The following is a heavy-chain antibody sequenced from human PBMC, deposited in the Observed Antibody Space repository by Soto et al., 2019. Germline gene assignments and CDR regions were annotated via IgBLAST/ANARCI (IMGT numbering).Heavy chain of an antibody. CDR2: INPNSGGT. J-gene: IGHJ4*02. Sequence: ASVKVSCKASGYTFTGYYMHWVRQAPGQGLEWMGWINPNSGGTNYAQKFQGRVTMTRDTSISTVYMELSRLRSDDTAVYYCARLRDSSGYLDYWGQGTLVTVSS. CDR1: GYTFTGYY. CDR3: ARLRDSSGYLDY. D-gene: IGHD3-22*01. V-gene: IGHV1-2*02.